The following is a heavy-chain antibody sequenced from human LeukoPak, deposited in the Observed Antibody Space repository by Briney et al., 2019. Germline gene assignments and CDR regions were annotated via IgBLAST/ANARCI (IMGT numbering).Heavy chain of an antibody. Sequence: ASVKVSCKASGYTFTNYYVHWVRQAPRQGLEWMGRINPDSGDTNYAQKFQGRVTMTRDTSISTAYLELSSLRSDDTAMHYCARTYFYDSSGHFDCWGQGTLVTVSS. D-gene: IGHD3-22*01. CDR3: ARTYFYDSSGHFDC. J-gene: IGHJ4*02. CDR1: GYTFTNYY. V-gene: IGHV1-2*06. CDR2: INPDSGDT.